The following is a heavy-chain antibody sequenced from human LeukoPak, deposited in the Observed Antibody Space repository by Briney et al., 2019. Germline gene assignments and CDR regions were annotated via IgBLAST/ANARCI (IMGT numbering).Heavy chain of an antibody. CDR3: AQGLWAFAY. Sequence: GGSLRLSCAVSGFTFSNYAMSWVRQAPGKGLEWVSGISDSGISTYYADSVKGRFTISRDNSKNTLYLQMNSLRAEDTAVYFCAQGLWAFAYWGQGTLVTVSS. CDR2: ISDSGIST. J-gene: IGHJ4*02. D-gene: IGHD7-27*01. V-gene: IGHV3-23*01. CDR1: GFTFSNYA.